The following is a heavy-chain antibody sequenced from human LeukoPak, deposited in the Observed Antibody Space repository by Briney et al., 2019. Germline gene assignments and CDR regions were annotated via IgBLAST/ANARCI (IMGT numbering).Heavy chain of an antibody. Sequence: GGSLRLSCAASGFTFTTYDMHWVRQATGKGLEWVSAIGTTGDTYYPGSVKGRFTISRENAKNSLYLQMNSLRAGDTAVYYCAREGSSSFDYWGQGTLVTVSS. CDR3: AREGSSSFDY. CDR2: IGTTGDT. D-gene: IGHD6-13*01. CDR1: GFTFTTYD. V-gene: IGHV3-13*01. J-gene: IGHJ4*02.